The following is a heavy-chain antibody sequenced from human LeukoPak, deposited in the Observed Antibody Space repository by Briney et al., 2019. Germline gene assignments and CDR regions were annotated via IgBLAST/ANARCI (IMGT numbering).Heavy chain of an antibody. CDR3: ARVGSGGAWFDF. CDR2: VYATGTT. V-gene: IGHV4-59*01. D-gene: IGHD6-19*01. Sequence: SETLSLTCTVSSGSITGYYWSWIRQPPGKGLEWIGYVYATGTTNYNPSLKTRATISIDTSKNQLSLTLTSVTAADTAVYYCARVGSGGAWFDFWGQGTLVTVSS. CDR1: SGSITGYY. J-gene: IGHJ4*02.